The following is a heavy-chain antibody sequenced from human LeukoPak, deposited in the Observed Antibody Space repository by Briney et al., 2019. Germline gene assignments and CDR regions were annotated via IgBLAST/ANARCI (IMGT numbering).Heavy chain of an antibody. CDR2: ISYDGSNK. CDR1: GFTFSTYG. Sequence: PGRSLRLSCAASGFTFSTYGMHWVRQAPGKGLEWVAVISYDGSNKYYADSVKGRFTISRDNSKNTLYLQMNSLRAEDTAVYYCARAGPPLSDILTGYYPDYWGQGTLVTVSS. CDR3: ARAGPPLSDILTGYYPDY. V-gene: IGHV3-30*03. J-gene: IGHJ4*02. D-gene: IGHD3-9*01.